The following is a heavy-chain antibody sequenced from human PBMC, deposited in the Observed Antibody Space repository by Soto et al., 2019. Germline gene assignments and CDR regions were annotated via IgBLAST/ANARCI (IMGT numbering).Heavy chain of an antibody. CDR1: GFTFMTAW. Sequence: EGQMVESEGGLVEPGGSLRLSCAASGFTFMTAWMNWVRQAPGKGLEWIGHIKDDGTTFYTAPVKGRFTISRDDSKNTVYLQMSSLKSEDTAVYYCAADTPGFGEGEFEYWGQGALVTVSS. CDR3: AADTPGFGEGEFEY. V-gene: IGHV3-15*01. D-gene: IGHD2-21*01. CDR2: IKDDGTT. J-gene: IGHJ4*02.